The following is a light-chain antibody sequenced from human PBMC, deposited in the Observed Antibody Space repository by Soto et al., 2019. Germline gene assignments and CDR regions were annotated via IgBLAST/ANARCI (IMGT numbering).Light chain of an antibody. J-gene: IGKJ1*01. CDR1: QSIITS. V-gene: IGKV3-11*01. CDR2: DAS. CDR3: QQRSNWPWT. Sequence: EIVLTQSPATLSLSPGERATLSCRASQSIITSLAWYQQKPGQTPRLLIHDASNRAPGIPARFSGSGSGTDFTLTISNLEPEDFAVYYCQQRSNWPWTFGQGTKVEIK.